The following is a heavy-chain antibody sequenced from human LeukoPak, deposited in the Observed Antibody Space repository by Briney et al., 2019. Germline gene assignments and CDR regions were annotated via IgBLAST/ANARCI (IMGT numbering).Heavy chain of an antibody. V-gene: IGHV4-39*07. CDR3: ARDPDFWSGYYNFDY. CDR1: GGSISSSSYS. J-gene: IGHJ4*02. Sequence: PSETLPLTCTVSGGSISSSSYSWGWIRQPPGKGLEWIGSISSYSGSTYYNPSLKSRVTISVDTSKNQFSLKLSSVTAADTAVYYCARDPDFWSGYYNFDYWGQGTLVTVSS. CDR2: ISSYSGST. D-gene: IGHD3-3*01.